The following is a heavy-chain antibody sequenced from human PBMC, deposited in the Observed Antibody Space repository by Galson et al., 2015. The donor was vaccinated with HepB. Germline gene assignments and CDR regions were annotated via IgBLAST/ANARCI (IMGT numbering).Heavy chain of an antibody. Sequence: SLRLSCAASGLTVSSNYMSWVRQAPGKGLEWVSVIYGGGTTHYANSVKGRFTISRDSSKNTLYLQMNSLRAEDTAVYYCARGGASLVAVDYRGQGTLVTVSS. CDR1: GLTVSSNY. D-gene: IGHD3-16*01. CDR3: ARGGASLVAVDY. CDR2: IYGGGTT. V-gene: IGHV3-53*01. J-gene: IGHJ4*02.